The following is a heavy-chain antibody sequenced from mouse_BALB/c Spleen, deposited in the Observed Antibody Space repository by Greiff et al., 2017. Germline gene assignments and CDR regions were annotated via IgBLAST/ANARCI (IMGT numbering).Heavy chain of an antibody. D-gene: IGHD4-1*01. V-gene: IGHV2-9-2*01. Sequence: QVQLKESGPGLVAPSQSLSITCTVSGFSLTSYDISWIRQPPGKGLVWLGVIWTGGGTNYNSAFMSRLSISKDNSKSQVFLKMNSLQTVDTAIYYCVRDQLGRFAYWGQGTLVTVSA. CDR3: VRDQLGRFAY. CDR1: GFSLTSYD. J-gene: IGHJ3*01. CDR2: IWTGGGT.